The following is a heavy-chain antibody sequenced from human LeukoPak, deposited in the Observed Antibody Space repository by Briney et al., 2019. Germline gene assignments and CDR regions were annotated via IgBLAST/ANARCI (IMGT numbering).Heavy chain of an antibody. CDR2: IDYSEST. V-gene: IGHV4-39*01. Sequence: PSETLSLTCTVFGASISSSGYCWGWIRQPPGKGLEWFGSIDYSESTYYHPSLQSRVTISVDTSKNQFSLKLSSATAADTAVYYCARHLDTTMDLFRIAVAGTFDYWGQGTLVTVSS. CDR3: ARHLDTTMDLFRIAVAGTFDY. D-gene: IGHD6-19*01. J-gene: IGHJ4*02. CDR1: GASISSSGYC.